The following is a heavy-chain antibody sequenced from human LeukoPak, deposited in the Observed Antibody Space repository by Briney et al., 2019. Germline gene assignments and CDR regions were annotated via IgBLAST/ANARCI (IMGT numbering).Heavy chain of an antibody. J-gene: IGHJ6*03. CDR3: AKGGAYNWNYGYYYMDV. D-gene: IGHD1-20*01. V-gene: IGHV3-43D*03. Sequence: GGSLRLSCAASGFMFDDYVMHWVRQAPGKGLGWVSLISWDGGKTYYADSVKGRFTISRDNRKNSLYMEMNSLTAEDAALYYCAKGGAYNWNYGYYYMDVWGKGTTVTVTS. CDR2: ISWDGGKT. CDR1: GFMFDDYV.